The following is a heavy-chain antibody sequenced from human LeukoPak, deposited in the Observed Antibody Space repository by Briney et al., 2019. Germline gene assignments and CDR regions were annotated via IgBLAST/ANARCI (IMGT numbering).Heavy chain of an antibody. CDR3: ARDKERWLQLSWFDP. Sequence: SETLSLTCTVSGGSISSYYWSWIRQPPGKGLEWIGYIYYSGSTNYNPSLKSRVTISVDTSKNQFSLKLSSVTAADTAVYYCARDKERWLQLSWFDPSGQGTLVTVSS. CDR1: GGSISSYY. D-gene: IGHD5-24*01. V-gene: IGHV4-59*01. CDR2: IYYSGST. J-gene: IGHJ5*02.